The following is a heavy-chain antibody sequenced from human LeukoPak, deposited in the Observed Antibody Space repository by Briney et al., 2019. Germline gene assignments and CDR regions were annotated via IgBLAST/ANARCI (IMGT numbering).Heavy chain of an antibody. J-gene: IGHJ4*02. V-gene: IGHV3-73*01. CDR1: GFTFSGSA. CDR2: IRSKANSYAT. CDR3: TENVDTAMVEFDY. Sequence: GESLKISCAASGFTFSGSAINWVRQASGKGLEWVGRIRSKANSYATAYAASVKGRFTISRDDSKNTAYLQMNSLKTEDTAVYYCTENVDTAMVEFDYWGQGTLVTVSS. D-gene: IGHD5-18*01.